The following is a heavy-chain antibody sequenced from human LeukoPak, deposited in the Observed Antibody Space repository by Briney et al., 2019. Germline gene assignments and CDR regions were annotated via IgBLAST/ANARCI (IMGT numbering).Heavy chain of an antibody. CDR1: GYTFTSYD. Sequence: ASVKVSCKASGYTFTSYDINWVRQATGQGLKWMGWMNPNSGNTGYAQKFQGRVTMTRNTSISTAYMELSSLRSEDTAVYYCARGRIAARLLYDDYWGQGTLVTVSS. J-gene: IGHJ4*02. D-gene: IGHD6-6*01. V-gene: IGHV1-8*01. CDR3: ARGRIAARLLYDDY. CDR2: MNPNSGNT.